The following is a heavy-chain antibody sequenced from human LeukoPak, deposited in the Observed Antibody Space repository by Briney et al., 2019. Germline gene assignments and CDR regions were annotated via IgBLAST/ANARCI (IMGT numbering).Heavy chain of an antibody. Sequence: GASVKVSCKASGCTFSSYAISWVRQAPGQGLEWMGGIIPILGIANYAQKFQGRVTITADKSTSTAYMELSSLRSEDTAVYYCARSGIMAAFDIWGQGTMVTVSS. J-gene: IGHJ3*02. CDR2: IIPILGIA. CDR3: ARSGIMAAFDI. D-gene: IGHD3-16*01. CDR1: GCTFSSYA. V-gene: IGHV1-69*10.